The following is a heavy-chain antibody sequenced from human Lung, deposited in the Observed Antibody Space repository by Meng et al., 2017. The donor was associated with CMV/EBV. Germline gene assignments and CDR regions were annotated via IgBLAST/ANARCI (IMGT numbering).Heavy chain of an antibody. D-gene: IGHD3-10*01. CDR1: GFTFSSYA. J-gene: IGHJ3*02. V-gene: IGHV3-23*01. CDR3: AKSEDYYGSRSPWDPFDI. Sequence: LSLTCAASGFTFSSYAMSWVRQAPGKGLEWVSAISGSGGSTYYADSVRGRFTISRDNSKNTLYLQMNSLRAEDTAVYYCAKSEDYYGSRSPWDPFDIWGQGTMVTVSS. CDR2: ISGSGGST.